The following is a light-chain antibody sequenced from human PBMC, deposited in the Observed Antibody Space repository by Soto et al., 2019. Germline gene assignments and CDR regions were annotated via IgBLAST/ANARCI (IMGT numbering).Light chain of an antibody. CDR3: QQYGSSGT. CDR2: GAS. V-gene: IGKV3-20*01. J-gene: IGKJ1*01. Sequence: EIVMTQSPATLSASPGGRATLSCRASQSISDTLAWYQQKPGQAPRLLIYGASTRATGIPDRFSGSGSGTDFTLTISRLEPEDFAVYYCQQYGSSGTFGQGTKVDIK. CDR1: QSISDT.